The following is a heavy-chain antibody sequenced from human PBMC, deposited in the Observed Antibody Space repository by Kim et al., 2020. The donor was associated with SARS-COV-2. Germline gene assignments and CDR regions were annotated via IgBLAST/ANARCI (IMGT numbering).Heavy chain of an antibody. D-gene: IGHD3-9*01. CDR3: AREGRTHYDILTGYYTGGFDY. V-gene: IGHV1-69*06. J-gene: IGHJ4*02. CDR1: GGTFSSYA. Sequence: SVKVSCKASGGTFSSYAISWVRQAPGQGLEWMGGIIPIFGTANYAQKFQGRVTITADKSTSTAYMELSSLRSEDTAVYYCAREGRTHYDILTGYYTGGFDYWGQGTLVTVSS. CDR2: IIPIFGTA.